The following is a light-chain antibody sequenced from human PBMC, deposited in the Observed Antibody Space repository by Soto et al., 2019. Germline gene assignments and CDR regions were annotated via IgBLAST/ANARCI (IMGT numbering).Light chain of an antibody. V-gene: IGKV1-5*03. J-gene: IGKJ4*01. CDR3: QQYTSFSLT. CDR1: QVISSW. Sequence: DLPMTQSPSTLSASVGDRVTITCRARQVISSWLAWYQQKPGKAPKVLIYQTSTLESVVLSRFSSSGSDTELTLNISSLQHDDFATYYYQQYTSFSLTFGVGNQGEIK. CDR2: QTS.